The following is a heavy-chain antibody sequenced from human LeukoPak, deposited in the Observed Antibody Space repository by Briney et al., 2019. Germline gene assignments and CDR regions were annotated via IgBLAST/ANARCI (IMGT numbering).Heavy chain of an antibody. D-gene: IGHD1-26*01. CDR1: GYTSTNYY. Sequence: ASVKVSCKTSGYTSTNYYIHWVRQAPGQGLEWMGRIDPNTGGTKSAKNFQGRVTMTRGTSISTAYMALSGLRSDDTAVYYCASLYDIVGTTVDYWGQGTLVTVSS. J-gene: IGHJ4*02. CDR2: IDPNTGGT. V-gene: IGHV1-2*06. CDR3: ASLYDIVGTTVDY.